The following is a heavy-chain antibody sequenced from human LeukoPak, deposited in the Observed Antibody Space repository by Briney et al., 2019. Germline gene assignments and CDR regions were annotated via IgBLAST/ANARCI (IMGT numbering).Heavy chain of an antibody. J-gene: IGHJ4*02. CDR3: ARYGGYRIHDY. Sequence: PGGSLRLSCAAPGFTFSSYWMSWVRRAPGKGLEWVGSIKQDGSEKYYVDSVKGRSTISRDNAKNSLYLQMNSLRAEDTAVYYCARYGGYRIHDYWGQGTLVTVSS. V-gene: IGHV3-7*01. CDR2: IKQDGSEK. D-gene: IGHD5-18*01. CDR1: GFTFSSYW.